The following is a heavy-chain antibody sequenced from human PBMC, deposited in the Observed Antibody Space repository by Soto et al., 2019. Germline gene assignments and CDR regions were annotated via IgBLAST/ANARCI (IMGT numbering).Heavy chain of an antibody. J-gene: IGHJ6*02. Sequence: PGGSLRLSCAASGFTFSSYSMNWVRQAPGKGLEWVSSISSSSSYIYYADSVKGRFTISRDNAKNSLYLQMNSLRAEDTAVYYCARDSQQLLHQHPFLLPYYYYGMDVWGQGTTVTVSS. CDR3: ARDSQQLLHQHPFLLPYYYYGMDV. CDR1: GFTFSSYS. V-gene: IGHV3-21*01. D-gene: IGHD6-13*01. CDR2: ISSSSSYI.